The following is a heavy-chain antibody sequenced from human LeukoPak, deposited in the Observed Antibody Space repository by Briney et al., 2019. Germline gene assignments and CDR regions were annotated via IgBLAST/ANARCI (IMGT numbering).Heavy chain of an antibody. D-gene: IGHD3-3*01. J-gene: IGHJ6*02. CDR1: GGTFSSYA. Sequence: SVTVSCTASGGTFSSYAINWVRQAPGQGLEWMGGIIPIFGTANYAQKFQGRVTITADESTSTAYMELSSLRSEDTAVYYCARSRFLEWLLSWYYYYGMDVWGQGTTVTVSS. CDR2: IIPIFGTA. V-gene: IGHV1-69*13. CDR3: ARSRFLEWLLSWYYYYGMDV.